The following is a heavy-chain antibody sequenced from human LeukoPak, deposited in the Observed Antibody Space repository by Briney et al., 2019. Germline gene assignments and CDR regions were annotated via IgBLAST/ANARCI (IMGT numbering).Heavy chain of an antibody. J-gene: IGHJ4*02. CDR3: ARDGLSEQQLVSVSDY. D-gene: IGHD6-13*01. V-gene: IGHV4-39*07. Sequence: SETLSLTCTVSGGSISSSSYYWGWIRQPPGKGLEWIGSIYYSGSTNYNPSLKSRVTISLDTSKNQFSLKLSSVTAADTAVYYCARDGLSEQQLVSVSDYWGQGTLVTVSS. CDR2: IYYSGST. CDR1: GGSISSSSYY.